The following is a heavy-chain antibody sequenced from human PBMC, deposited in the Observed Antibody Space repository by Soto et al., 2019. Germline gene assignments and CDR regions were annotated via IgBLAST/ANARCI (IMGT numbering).Heavy chain of an antibody. CDR1: GFTFSNAW. CDR2: IKSKTDGGTT. D-gene: IGHD2-15*01. J-gene: IGHJ3*02. Sequence: GGSLRLSCAASGFTFSNAWMSWVRQAPGKGLEWVGRIKSKTDGGTTDYAAPVKGRFTISRDDSKNTLYLQMNSVKTEDTAVYYCTTGVVADAFDIWGQGTMVTVSS. CDR3: TTGVVADAFDI. V-gene: IGHV3-15*01.